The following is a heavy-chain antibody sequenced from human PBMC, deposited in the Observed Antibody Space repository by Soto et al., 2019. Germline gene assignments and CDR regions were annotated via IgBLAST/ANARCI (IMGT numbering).Heavy chain of an antibody. D-gene: IGHD5-12*01. Sequence: SETLSLTCTVSGDSIRSSSHYWAWNRQPPGKVLDWFVVFFFIGSPYYNPSLKSRFIISVDRSKNHFSLKLSSVTAADTAVYYCAAGGGLPRYYWGQGTMVTVSS. CDR1: GDSIRSSSHY. J-gene: IGHJ4*02. V-gene: IGHV4-39*07. CDR2: FFFIGSP. CDR3: AAGGGLPRYY.